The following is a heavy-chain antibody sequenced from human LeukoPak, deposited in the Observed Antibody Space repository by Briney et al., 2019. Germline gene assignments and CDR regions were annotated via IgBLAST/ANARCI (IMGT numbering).Heavy chain of an antibody. D-gene: IGHD1-26*01. CDR1: GFTFSNAW. CDR2: IKSKTDGGTT. CDR3: TTPSSGSYKKRLAEYFQH. Sequence: GGSLRLSCAASGFTFSNAWMSWVRQAPGKGLEWVGRIKSKTDGGTTDYAAPVKGRFTISRDDSKNTLYLQMNSLKTEDTAVYYCTTPSSGSYKKRLAEYFQHWGQGTLVTVSP. V-gene: IGHV3-15*01. J-gene: IGHJ1*01.